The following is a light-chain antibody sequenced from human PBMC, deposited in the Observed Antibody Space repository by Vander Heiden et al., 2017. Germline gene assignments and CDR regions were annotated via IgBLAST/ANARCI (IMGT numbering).Light chain of an antibody. CDR1: QSISSY. CDR3: SQSYRPPPWT. V-gene: IGKV1-39*01. Sequence: DIQMTQSPSSLSASVGDRVTITCRASQSISSYLNWYQQQPGKAPKLLIYSASSLQSVVPSRFIGRGSGTAFTLTIISLQAEDFATYYCSQSYRPPPWTFGHGTKVEIK. J-gene: IGKJ1*01. CDR2: SAS.